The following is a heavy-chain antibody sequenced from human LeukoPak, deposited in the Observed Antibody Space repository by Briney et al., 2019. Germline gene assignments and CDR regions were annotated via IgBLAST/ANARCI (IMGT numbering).Heavy chain of an antibody. CDR3: ARASGYDPADY. J-gene: IGHJ4*02. CDR1: GYTFSNYG. V-gene: IGHV1-69*04. CDR2: IIPILGIA. Sequence: GASVKVSCKASGYTFSNYGISWVRQAPGQGLEWMGRIIPILGIANYAQKFQGRVTITADKSTTTAYMELSSLRSEDTAVYYCARASGYDPADYWGQGTLVTVSS. D-gene: IGHD5-12*01.